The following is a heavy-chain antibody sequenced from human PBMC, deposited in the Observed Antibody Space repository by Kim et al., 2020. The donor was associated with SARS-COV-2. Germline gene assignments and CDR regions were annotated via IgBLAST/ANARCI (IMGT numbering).Heavy chain of an antibody. J-gene: IGHJ2*01. Sequence: YYNPTLKSRVTISVDTSKNQFSLKLSSVTAADTAVYYCARNHYGDWYFDLWGRGTLVTVSS. D-gene: IGHD4-17*01. CDR3: ARNHYGDWYFDL. V-gene: IGHV4-31*02.